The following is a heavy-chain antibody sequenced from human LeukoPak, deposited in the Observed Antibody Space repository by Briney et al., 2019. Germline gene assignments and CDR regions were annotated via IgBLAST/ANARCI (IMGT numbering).Heavy chain of an antibody. D-gene: IGHD6-19*01. V-gene: IGHV3-33*01. J-gene: IGHJ4*02. CDR1: GFIFSTYA. CDR2: IWSDGKNK. CDR3: ARDRTMGDISAWPRGPEY. Sequence: PGTSLRLSCAASGFIFSTYAMHWVRQAQGKGLEWVAVIWSDGKNKYYPDSVKGRFTISRDSSNNTLYLQMNSLRAEDTAMYYCARDRTMGDISAWPRGPEYWGQGTLVSVSS.